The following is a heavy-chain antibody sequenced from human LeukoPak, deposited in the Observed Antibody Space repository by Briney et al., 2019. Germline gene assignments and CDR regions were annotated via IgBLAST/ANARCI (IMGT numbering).Heavy chain of an antibody. D-gene: IGHD3-22*01. CDR3: ARRRYYDGSGYLE. J-gene: IGHJ1*01. CDR2: IYYSGRT. Sequence: SETLSLTCSVSGDSVSRSDSYWDWIRQPPGKGLEWIGTIYYSGRTYYSPSLKSRVTRSSAPSNNHFSLTLLSVNAADTAVYYCARRRYYDGSGYLEWGQGTLLSVSS. V-gene: IGHV4-39*01. CDR1: GDSVSRSDSY.